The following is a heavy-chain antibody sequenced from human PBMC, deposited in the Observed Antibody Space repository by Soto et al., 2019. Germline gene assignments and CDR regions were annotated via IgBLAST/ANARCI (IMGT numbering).Heavy chain of an antibody. V-gene: IGHV4-39*07. J-gene: IGHJ5*02. Sequence: PSETLSLTCTVPGGSISSSRYYWGWIRQSPGKGLEWIGSMYYSGSTNYNPSLKSRVTISVDTSKNQFSLKLSSVTAADTAVYYCARIYDSSGYYYLNWFDPGGQGTLVTVS. D-gene: IGHD3-22*01. CDR2: MYYSGST. CDR3: ARIYDSSGYYYLNWFDP. CDR1: GGSISSSRYY.